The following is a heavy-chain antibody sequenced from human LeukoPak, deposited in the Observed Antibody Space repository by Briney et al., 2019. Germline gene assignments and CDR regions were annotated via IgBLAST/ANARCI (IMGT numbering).Heavy chain of an antibody. J-gene: IGHJ4*02. CDR1: GYTFTSYG. Sequence: ASVKVSCKASGYTFTSYGISWVRQAPGQGLEWMGWISAYNGNTNYAQKLQGRVTMTTDTSTSTAYMELRSLRSDDTAVYYCARETPGIAAAATFDYWGQGTLVTVSS. V-gene: IGHV1-18*01. CDR2: ISAYNGNT. CDR3: ARETPGIAAAATFDY. D-gene: IGHD6-13*01.